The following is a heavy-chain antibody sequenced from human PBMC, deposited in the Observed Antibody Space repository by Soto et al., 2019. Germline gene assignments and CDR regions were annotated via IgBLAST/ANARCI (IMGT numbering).Heavy chain of an antibody. V-gene: IGHV3-74*01. CDR3: ARDDLRTAGGATGYGMDV. D-gene: IGHD2-8*02. CDR1: GVTFSSYW. CDR2: IKTDGTTT. Sequence: LRXSCASSGVTFSSYWMHWVRQVPWYGLVWVSRIKTDGTTTNYADSVKGRFTISRDNAKNTLYLQMDSLRAEDTAMYYCARDDLRTAGGATGYGMDVWGQGTTVTVSS. J-gene: IGHJ6*02.